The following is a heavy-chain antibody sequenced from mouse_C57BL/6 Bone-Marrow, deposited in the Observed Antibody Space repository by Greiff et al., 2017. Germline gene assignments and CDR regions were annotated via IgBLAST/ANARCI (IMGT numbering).Heavy chain of an antibody. CDR3: ARSDYDYEFAY. Sequence: VQLQPPWAELVKPGASVKLSCKASGYTFTSYWMPWVQQMPGPGLEWIGEIDPSDSYTNYNQKFKGKATLTVDTSSSTAYMQLSSLTSEDSAVYYCARSDYDYEFAYWGQGTLVTVSA. J-gene: IGHJ3*01. CDR1: GYTFTSYW. D-gene: IGHD2-4*01. V-gene: IGHV1-50*01. CDR2: IDPSDSYT.